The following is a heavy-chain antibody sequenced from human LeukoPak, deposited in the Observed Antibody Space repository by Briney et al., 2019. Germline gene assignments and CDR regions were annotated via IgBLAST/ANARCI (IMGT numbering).Heavy chain of an antibody. CDR2: IDHSGNT. Sequence: SETLSLTCAVSGGSFSGHYWSWIRQSPGEGLEWIGEIDHSGNTNYNPSLKGRLTISVDTSKSQFSLRLSSVTAADTAVYFCERRRGRLTHCGTECYSGYDYWGQGALVAVAS. J-gene: IGHJ4*02. V-gene: IGHV4-34*01. D-gene: IGHD2-21*01. CDR3: ERRRGRLTHCGTECYSGYDY. CDR1: GGSFSGHY.